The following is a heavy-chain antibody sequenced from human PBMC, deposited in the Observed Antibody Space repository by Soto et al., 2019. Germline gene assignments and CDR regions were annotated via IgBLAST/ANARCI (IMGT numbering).Heavy chain of an antibody. Sequence: QVQLVQSGAEVKKPGSSVKVSCKASGGTFSSYAISWVRQAPGQGLEWMGGIIPIFGTANYAQKFQGRVTITADESTSTAYMGLSSLRSEDTAVYYCARDEYCISTSCSWFDPWGQGTLVTVSS. J-gene: IGHJ5*02. CDR3: ARDEYCISTSCSWFDP. CDR1: GGTFSSYA. CDR2: IIPIFGTA. V-gene: IGHV1-69*12. D-gene: IGHD2-2*01.